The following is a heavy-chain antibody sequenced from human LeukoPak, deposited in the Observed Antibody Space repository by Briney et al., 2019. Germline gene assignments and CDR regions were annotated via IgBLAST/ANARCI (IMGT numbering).Heavy chain of an antibody. CDR3: AREWHHVFDY. V-gene: IGHV4-4*07. CDR1: GGSISSYS. Sequence: PSETLSLTCTVSGGSISSYSWSWMRQPAGKGLEWIGRIYPRESPNYNPSLKNRVIMSVDKSKNQFSLKLRSVTAADTAVYYCAREWHHVFDYWGQGNLVTVSS. CDR2: IYPRESP. J-gene: IGHJ4*02. D-gene: IGHD5-12*01.